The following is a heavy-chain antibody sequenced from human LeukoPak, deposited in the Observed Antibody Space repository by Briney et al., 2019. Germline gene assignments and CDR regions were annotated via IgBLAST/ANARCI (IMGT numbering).Heavy chain of an antibody. CDR2: IYYSGST. CDR3: ARHVGTYFDY. D-gene: IGHD3-10*01. Sequence: SETLSLTCTVSGGSISNYYWSWIRQPPGKGLECIGYIYYSGSTNYNPALKSRVTISIDTSTNQFSLKLSSLTAADTAVYYCARHVGTYFDYWGQGTLVTVSS. J-gene: IGHJ4*02. V-gene: IGHV4-59*08. CDR1: GGSISNYY.